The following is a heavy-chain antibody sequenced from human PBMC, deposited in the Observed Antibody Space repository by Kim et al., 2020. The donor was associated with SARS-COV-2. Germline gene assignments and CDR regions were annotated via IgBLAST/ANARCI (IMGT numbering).Heavy chain of an antibody. D-gene: IGHD4-17*01. CDR3: ARHVGYFDSVTFPPYYFDV. CDR2: FHNSGNP. Sequence: SETLSLTCIVSGGFITSDSFYWAWIRQPPGKGLEWIGTFHNSGNPYYSASLRSRLTISVDSSKNQFSLKLRSVTAADTAVYYCARHVGYFDSVTFPPYYFDVWGQGKLVTVSS. V-gene: IGHV4-39*01. CDR1: GGFITSDSFY. J-gene: IGHJ4*02.